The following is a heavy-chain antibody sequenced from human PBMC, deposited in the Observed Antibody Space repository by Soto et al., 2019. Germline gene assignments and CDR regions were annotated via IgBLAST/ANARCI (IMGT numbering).Heavy chain of an antibody. J-gene: IGHJ6*02. CDR2: IDPSDSYT. Sequence: GESLKISCKGSGYSFTSYWISWVRQMPGKGLEWMGRIDPSDSYTNYSPSFQGHVTISADKSISTAYLQWSSLKASDTAMYYCARYCSGGSCSGVHHYYYGMDVWGQGTTVTVSS. V-gene: IGHV5-10-1*01. CDR1: GYSFTSYW. D-gene: IGHD2-15*01. CDR3: ARYCSGGSCSGVHHYYYGMDV.